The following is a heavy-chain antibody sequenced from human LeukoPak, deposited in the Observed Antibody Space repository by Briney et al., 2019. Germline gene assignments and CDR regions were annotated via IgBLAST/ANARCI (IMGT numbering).Heavy chain of an antibody. CDR1: GGSISSSNW. Sequence: SETLSLTCAVSGGSISSSNWWSGVRQPPGKGLEWIGQIYHSGSTNYNPTLKSRVAISVDKSKNQFSLNLNSVTAADTAVYYCARAGQGYCTSASCYLSLDYWGQGTLVTVSS. J-gene: IGHJ4*02. V-gene: IGHV4-4*02. CDR3: ARAGQGYCTSASCYLSLDY. CDR2: IYHSGST. D-gene: IGHD2-2*01.